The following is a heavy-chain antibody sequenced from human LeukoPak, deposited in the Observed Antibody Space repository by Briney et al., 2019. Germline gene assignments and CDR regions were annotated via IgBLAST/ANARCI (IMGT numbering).Heavy chain of an antibody. CDR2: IWSDGSNK. V-gene: IGHV3-33*01. CDR3: ARDGRSSWYSIDY. J-gene: IGHJ4*02. Sequence: PGGSLRLSCAASGFSFSSYGMHWVRQAPGKGLEWVAIIWSDGSNKYYADSVKGRFTISRDNSKNTLYLQMNSLRAEDTAVYYCARDGRSSWYSIDYWGQGTLVTVSS. D-gene: IGHD6-13*01. CDR1: GFSFSSYG.